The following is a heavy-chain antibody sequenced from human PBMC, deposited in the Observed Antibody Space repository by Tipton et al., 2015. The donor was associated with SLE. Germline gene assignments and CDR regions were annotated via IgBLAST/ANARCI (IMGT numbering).Heavy chain of an antibody. J-gene: IGHJ3*01. Sequence: GLVKPSETLSLTCTVSGVSVSSGGYYWNWIRQHPGKGLEWIGCIHSRGSTYYTPSLKSRLTMSVDTSNNQFSLQLSSVTAADTALYYCVSSGYPLGSFDVWGQGTMVTVS. D-gene: IGHD3-9*01. V-gene: IGHV4-31*03. CDR3: VSSGYPLGSFDV. CDR1: GVSVSSGGYY. CDR2: IHSRGST.